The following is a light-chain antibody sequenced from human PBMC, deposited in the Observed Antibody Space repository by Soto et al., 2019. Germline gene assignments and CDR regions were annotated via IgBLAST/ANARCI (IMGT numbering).Light chain of an antibody. CDR1: QNIRSY. J-gene: IGKJ1*01. CDR2: DAS. V-gene: IGKV1-39*01. CDR3: QQTFSTPRT. Sequence: DIQMTQSPSSLSASVGDRVTITCRASQNIRSYLHWYQQKPGEAPKLLIYDASSLQSGVPSRFSGSGSGTDFTLTISSLQLEDSATYYCQQTFSTPRTFGQGTKVDIK.